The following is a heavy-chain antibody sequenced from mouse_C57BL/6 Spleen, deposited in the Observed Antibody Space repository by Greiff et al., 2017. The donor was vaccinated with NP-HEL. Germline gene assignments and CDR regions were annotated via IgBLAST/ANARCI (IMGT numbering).Heavy chain of an antibody. V-gene: IGHV1-52*01. CDR3: ARSRLLVGYFDV. Sequence: QVQLQQPGAELVRPGSSVKLSCKASGYTFTSYWMHWVKQRPIQGLEWIGNIDPSDSETHYNQKFKDKATLTVDKSSSTAYMQLSSLTSEDSAVYYCARSRLLVGYFDVWAQGPRSPSPQ. CDR2: IDPSDSET. J-gene: IGHJ1*03. CDR1: GYTFTSYW. D-gene: IGHD1-1*01.